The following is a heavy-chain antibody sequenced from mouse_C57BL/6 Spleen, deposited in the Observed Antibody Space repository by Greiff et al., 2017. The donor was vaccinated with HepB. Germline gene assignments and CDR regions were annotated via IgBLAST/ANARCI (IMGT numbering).Heavy chain of an antibody. CDR1: GYTFTSYW. CDR2: IYPSDSET. CDR3: ARGGLYGNSFDY. V-gene: IGHV1-61*01. Sequence: VQLQQPGAELVRPGSSVKLSCKASGYTFTSYWMDWVKQRPGQGLEWIGNIYPSDSETHYNQKFKDKATLTVDKSSSTAYMQLSSLTSEDSAVYYCARGGLYGNSFDYWGQGTTLTVSS. J-gene: IGHJ2*01. D-gene: IGHD2-1*01.